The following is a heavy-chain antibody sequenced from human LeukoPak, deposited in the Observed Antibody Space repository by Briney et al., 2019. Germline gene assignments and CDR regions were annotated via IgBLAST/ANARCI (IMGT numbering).Heavy chain of an antibody. CDR1: GGSISSGSYY. Sequence: SETLSLTCTVSGGSISSGSYYWSWIRQPAGKGLEWIGRIYTSGSTNYNPSLKSRVTISVDTSKNQFSLKLSSVTAADTAVYYCARGLVGAAGSRSDYWGQGTLVTVSS. CDR3: ARGLVGAAGSRSDY. CDR2: IYTSGST. V-gene: IGHV4-61*02. J-gene: IGHJ4*02. D-gene: IGHD6-13*01.